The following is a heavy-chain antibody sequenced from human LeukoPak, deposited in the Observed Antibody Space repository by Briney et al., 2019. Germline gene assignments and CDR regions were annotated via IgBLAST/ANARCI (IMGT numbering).Heavy chain of an antibody. V-gene: IGHV3-23*01. CDR2: ISARGGNT. Sequence: GGSLRLSCAASGFTFSNYAMSWVRQAPGKGPEWVSGISARGGNTYYADSVKGRFTISRDNSKNTVCLQMNSLRAEDTAVYYCAKDGHSSGLAFDYWGQGTLVTVS. CDR1: GFTFSNYA. J-gene: IGHJ4*02. CDR3: AKDGHSSGLAFDY. D-gene: IGHD6-19*01.